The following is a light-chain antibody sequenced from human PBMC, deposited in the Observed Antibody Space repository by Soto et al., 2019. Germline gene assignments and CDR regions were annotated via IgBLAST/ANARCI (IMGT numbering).Light chain of an antibody. V-gene: IGLV2-23*01. CDR1: SSDVGSYNL. CDR3: CSYAGSSTFV. J-gene: IGLJ1*01. CDR2: EGS. Sequence: QSALTQPASVSGSPGQSITISCTGTSSDVGSYNLVSWYQQHPGKAPKPMIYEGSKRPSGVSNRVSGSKSGNTASLTISGLQAEDEADYYCCSYAGSSTFVFGTGTKLTVL.